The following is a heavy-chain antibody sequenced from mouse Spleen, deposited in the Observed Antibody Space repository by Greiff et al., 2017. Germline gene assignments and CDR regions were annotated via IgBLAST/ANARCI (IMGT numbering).Heavy chain of an antibody. V-gene: IGHV3-6*01. Sequence: VQLQQSGPGLVKPSQSLSLTCSVTGYSITSGYYWNWIRQFPGNKLEWMGYISYDGSNNYNPSLKNRISITRDTSKNQFFLKLNSVTTEDTATYYCAREKDYGGVLYAMDYWGQGTSVTVSS. CDR1: GYSITSGYY. D-gene: IGHD2-4*01. CDR2: ISYDGSN. J-gene: IGHJ4*01. CDR3: AREKDYGGVLYAMDY.